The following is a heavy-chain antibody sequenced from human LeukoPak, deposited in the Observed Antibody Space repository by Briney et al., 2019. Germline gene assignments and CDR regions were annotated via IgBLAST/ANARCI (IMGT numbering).Heavy chain of an antibody. V-gene: IGHV3-21*01. CDR1: GFTFSSYS. Sequence: GGSLRLSCAASGFTFSSYSMNWVRQAPGKGLEWVSSISSSSSYIYYADSVKGRFTISRDNAKNSLYLQMNSLRAEDTAVYYCARGGDSGYDPYFDYWGQGTLVTVSS. D-gene: IGHD5-12*01. CDR2: ISSSSSYI. CDR3: ARGGDSGYDPYFDY. J-gene: IGHJ4*02.